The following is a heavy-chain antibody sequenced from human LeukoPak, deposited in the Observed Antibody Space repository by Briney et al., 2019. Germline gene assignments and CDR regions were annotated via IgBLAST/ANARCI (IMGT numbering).Heavy chain of an antibody. CDR3: AKALLYDYYYYCGMDV. CDR1: GFTFSSYA. J-gene: IGHJ6*02. Sequence: GGSLRLSCAASGFTFSSYAMSWVRQAPGKGLEWVSDISGSGSSTYYADSVKGRFTISRDNSKNTLYLQMNSLRAEDTAVYYCAKALLYDYYYYCGMDVWGQGTTFTVSS. D-gene: IGHD5/OR15-5a*01. CDR2: ISGSGSST. V-gene: IGHV3-23*01.